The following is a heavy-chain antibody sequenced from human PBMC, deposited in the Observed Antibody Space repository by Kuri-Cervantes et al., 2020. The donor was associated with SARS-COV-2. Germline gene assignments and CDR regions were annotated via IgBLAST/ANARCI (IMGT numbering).Heavy chain of an antibody. Sequence: GESLKISCAASGFTFSSYGMHWVRQAPGKGLEWVAVISYDGSNKYYADSVKGRFTISRDNSKNTLYLQMSSLRAEDTAVYYCAKDLTGNYFWSGYSNLGMDVWGQGTTVTVSS. CDR2: ISYDGSNK. V-gene: IGHV3-30*18. CDR1: GFTFSSYG. J-gene: IGHJ6*02. CDR3: AKDLTGNYFWSGYSNLGMDV. D-gene: IGHD3-3*01.